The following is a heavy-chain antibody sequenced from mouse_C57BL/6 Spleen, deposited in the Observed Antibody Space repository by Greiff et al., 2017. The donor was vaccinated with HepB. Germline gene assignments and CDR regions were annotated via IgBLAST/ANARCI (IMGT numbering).Heavy chain of an antibody. CDR2: IYPRDGST. CDR1: GYTFTSYD. Sequence: QVHVKQSGPELVKPGASVKLSCKASGYTFTSYDINWVKQRPGQGLEWIGWIYPRDGSTKYNEKFKGKATLTVDTSSSTAYMELHSLTSEDSAVYFCAREGAYDGYPWFAYWGQGTLVTVSA. D-gene: IGHD2-3*01. CDR3: AREGAYDGYPWFAY. J-gene: IGHJ3*01. V-gene: IGHV1-85*01.